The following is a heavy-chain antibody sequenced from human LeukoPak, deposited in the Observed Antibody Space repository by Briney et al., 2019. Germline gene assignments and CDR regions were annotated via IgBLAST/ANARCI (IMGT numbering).Heavy chain of an antibody. V-gene: IGHV7-4-1*02. J-gene: IGHJ4*02. CDR2: INPNTGNP. CDR1: GYTFTHSG. Sequence: ASVKVSCKASGYTFTHSGLNWVRQAPGQGLEWMGWINPNTGNPTYAQGFAGRFVFSLDTSVSTTYLQISSLKAEDTAMYYCAKEGSGSSLEYWGQGTLVTVSS. D-gene: IGHD6-6*01. CDR3: AKEGSGSSLEY.